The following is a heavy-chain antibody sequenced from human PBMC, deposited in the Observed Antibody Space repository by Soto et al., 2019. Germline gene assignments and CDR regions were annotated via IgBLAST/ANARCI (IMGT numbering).Heavy chain of an antibody. J-gene: IGHJ5*02. V-gene: IGHV5-10-1*03. D-gene: IGHD2-2*01. CDR3: PRHEAVPYWFDP. Sequence: EVQLVQSGAEVKKPGESLRISCKGSGYIFTSYWISWVRQMPGKGLEWMGRIAPSDSYTSYSPSFQGHVTISVDKSTTTVFLQWSSLKASDTAMYYGPRHEAVPYWFDPWVQGTLVTVSS. CDR1: GYIFTSYW. CDR2: IAPSDSYT.